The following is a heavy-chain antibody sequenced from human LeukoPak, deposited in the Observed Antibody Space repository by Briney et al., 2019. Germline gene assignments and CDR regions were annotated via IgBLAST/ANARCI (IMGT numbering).Heavy chain of an antibody. D-gene: IGHD3-22*01. CDR2: ISSSGSTI. CDR1: GFTFSSYE. V-gene: IGHV3-48*03. CDR3: TRLYDSSGYPGPSWYYYYYMDV. Sequence: GGSLRLSCAASGFTFSSYEMNWVRQAPGKGLEWVLYISSSGSTIYYADSVKGRFTISRDNAKNSLYLQMNSLKTEDTAVYYCTRLYDSSGYPGPSWYYYYYMDVWGKGTTVTVSS. J-gene: IGHJ6*03.